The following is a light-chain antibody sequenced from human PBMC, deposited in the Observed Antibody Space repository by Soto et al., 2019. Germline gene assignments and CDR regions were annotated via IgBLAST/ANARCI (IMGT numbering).Light chain of an antibody. V-gene: IGKV1-5*01. J-gene: IGKJ1*01. CDR2: DAS. Sequence: DIQMTQSPSTPSASAGDTVTLPCRASQSVSTFLAWYQQKPGKAPKLLIFDASSLKSGVPSRFSGSGSGTEFTLTISSLQPDDFATYYCQQYDSYSWTFGQGTKVDIK. CDR1: QSVSTF. CDR3: QQYDSYSWT.